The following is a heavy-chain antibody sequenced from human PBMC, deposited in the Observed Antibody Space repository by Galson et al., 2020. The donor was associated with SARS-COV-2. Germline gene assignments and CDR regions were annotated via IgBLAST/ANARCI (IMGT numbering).Heavy chain of an antibody. Sequence: ASVKVSCKVSGYTLTELSMHWVRQAPGKGLEWMGGFDPEDGETIYAQKFQGRVTMTEDTSTDTAYMELSSLRSEDTAVYYCATDSGFRWELPRYYYYYGMDVWGQGTTVTVSS. CDR2: FDPEDGET. D-gene: IGHD1-26*01. CDR3: ATDSGFRWELPRYYYYYGMDV. CDR1: GYTLTELS. V-gene: IGHV1-24*01. J-gene: IGHJ6*02.